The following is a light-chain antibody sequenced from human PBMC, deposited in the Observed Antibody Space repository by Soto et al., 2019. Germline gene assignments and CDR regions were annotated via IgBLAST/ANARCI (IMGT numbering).Light chain of an antibody. CDR3: QQSYSSPPT. J-gene: IGKJ1*01. CDR2: AAS. CDR1: QSISNW. Sequence: DIHMTQSASTLPASVGYRVTITCRASQSISNWLAWYQQKQGKAPKLLIFAASSLQSGVPSRFSGSRYGPDFNLTISSLQTEDFATYYCQQSYSSPPTFGQGTKVDIK. V-gene: IGKV1-39*01.